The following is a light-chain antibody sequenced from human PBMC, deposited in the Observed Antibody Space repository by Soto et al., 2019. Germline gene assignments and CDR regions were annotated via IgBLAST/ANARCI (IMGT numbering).Light chain of an antibody. CDR1: SRDVGAYNF. J-gene: IGLJ1*01. CDR2: EGN. CDR3: AAYAGNYTYV. Sequence: QSALTQPPSASGSYGQSVTISCTGTSRDVGAYNFVSWYQQHPGQAPKLVIYEGNNRPSGVPDRFSGSKSGNTASLTVSGLQADDEADYYCAAYAGNYTYVFGSGTKLTVL. V-gene: IGLV2-8*01.